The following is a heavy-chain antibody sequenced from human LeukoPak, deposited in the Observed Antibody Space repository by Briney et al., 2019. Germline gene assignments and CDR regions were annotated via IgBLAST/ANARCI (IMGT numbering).Heavy chain of an antibody. Sequence: GASVKVSCKASGYTFTGYYMHWVRQAPGQGLEWMGWINPNSGGTNYGQKFQGRVTMTRDTSISTAYMELSRLRSDDTAVYYCARGSDDFWSGYSPSYWGQGTLVTVSS. J-gene: IGHJ4*02. CDR2: INPNSGGT. D-gene: IGHD3-3*01. V-gene: IGHV1-2*02. CDR1: GYTFTGYY. CDR3: ARGSDDFWSGYSPSY.